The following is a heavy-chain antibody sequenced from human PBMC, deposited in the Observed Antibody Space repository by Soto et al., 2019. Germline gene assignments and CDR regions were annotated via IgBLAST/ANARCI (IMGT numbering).Heavy chain of an antibody. Sequence: QLHLVESGGGVVRPGESLRLSCVDSGFSFRTYPMHWVRQAPGKGLEWLALISYDGSSEAYGESVRDRFTVSRDNSKNTLYLQLNSLRPVEKAVYYCATSSGYLNYFDYWGHGTLVTVSS. V-gene: IGHV3-30-3*01. CDR3: ATSSGYLNYFDY. D-gene: IGHD6-19*01. CDR2: ISYDGSSE. CDR1: GFSFRTYP. J-gene: IGHJ4*01.